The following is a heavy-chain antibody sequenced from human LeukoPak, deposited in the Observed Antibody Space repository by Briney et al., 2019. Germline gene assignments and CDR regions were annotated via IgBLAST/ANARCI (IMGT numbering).Heavy chain of an antibody. Sequence: PGGSLRLSCSASGFTFSSYAMHWVRQAPGKGLEYVSAICSNGGSTYYADSVKGRFTISRDNSKNTLYLQMSSLRAEDTAVYYCVKDLWYIVATRRVDWFDPWGQGTLVTVSS. CDR1: GFTFSSYA. D-gene: IGHD5-12*01. J-gene: IGHJ5*02. CDR2: ICSNGGST. CDR3: VKDLWYIVATRRVDWFDP. V-gene: IGHV3-64D*06.